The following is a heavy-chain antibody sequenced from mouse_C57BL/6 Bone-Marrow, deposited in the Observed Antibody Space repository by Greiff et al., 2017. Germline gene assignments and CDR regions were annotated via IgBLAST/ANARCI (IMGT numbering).Heavy chain of an antibody. J-gene: IGHJ2*01. CDR1: GYAFSSSW. V-gene: IGHV1-82*01. Sequence: QVQLQQSGPELVKPGASVKISCKASGYAFSSSWMNWVKQRPGKGLEWIGRIYPGDGDTNYNGKFKGKATLTADKSSSTAYMQLSSLTSEDSAVYFCARTFTTGPDDWAQGTTLTVSS. D-gene: IGHD1-1*01. CDR3: ARTFTTGPDD. CDR2: IYPGDGDT.